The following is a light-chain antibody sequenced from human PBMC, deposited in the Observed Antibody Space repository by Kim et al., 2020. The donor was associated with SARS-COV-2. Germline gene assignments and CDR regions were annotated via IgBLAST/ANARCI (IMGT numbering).Light chain of an antibody. CDR3: ATWDGSLNGWV. CDR2: SNN. Sequence: RISISLSGGSSNIGSNTVNCYQQLPGTAPKFLIYSNNQRPSGVPDRFSGSKSGTSASLAISGLQSEDEADYYCATWDGSLNGWVFGGGTQLTVL. V-gene: IGLV1-44*01. J-gene: IGLJ3*02. CDR1: SSNIGSNT.